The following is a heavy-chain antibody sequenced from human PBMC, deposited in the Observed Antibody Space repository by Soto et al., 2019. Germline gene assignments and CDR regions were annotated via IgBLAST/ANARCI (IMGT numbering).Heavy chain of an antibody. Sequence: VKLVESGGGVVQPGRSLRLSCTTSGFNVVMYGFHWVRQAPGKGLEWVASVWYDGSNEKYADSVKARFIISRDNSRNTIYLQMDSLTVEDTAVYYCVRDWSSNANAVNDKWGQGTLVTVSS. V-gene: IGHV3-33*01. CDR3: VRDWSSNANAVNDK. D-gene: IGHD1-1*01. CDR1: GFNVVMYG. CDR2: VWYDGSNE. J-gene: IGHJ4*02.